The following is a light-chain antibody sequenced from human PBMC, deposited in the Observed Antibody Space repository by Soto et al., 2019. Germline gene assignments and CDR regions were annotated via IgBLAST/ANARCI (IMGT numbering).Light chain of an antibody. CDR3: SSYAGSNNVI. CDR2: VVN. V-gene: IGLV2-8*01. J-gene: IGLJ2*01. Sequence: QSALTQSASVSGSPGQSITISCTGTSSDVGSSDYVSWYQQHPDKAPKLIIYVVNNRPSGVSDRFSGSKSGNTASLTVSGLQAEDEADYYCSSYAGSNNVIFGGGTKLTVL. CDR1: SSDVGSSDY.